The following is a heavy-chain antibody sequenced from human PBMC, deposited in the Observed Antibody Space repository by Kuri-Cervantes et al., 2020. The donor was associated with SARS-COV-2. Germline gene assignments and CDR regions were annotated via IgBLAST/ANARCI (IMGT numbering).Heavy chain of an antibody. D-gene: IGHD2-21*02. Sequence: KVSCKGSGYTFSGNWIGWVRQMPGKGLEWMGIIYPGDSDTRYSPSFQGQVTISADKSISTAYLQWSSLKASDTAMYYGARRGGVVTAYYYYGMDVWGQGTTVTVSS. CDR2: IYPGDSDT. J-gene: IGHJ6*02. CDR3: ARRGGVVTAYYYYGMDV. V-gene: IGHV5-51*01. CDR1: GYTFSGNW.